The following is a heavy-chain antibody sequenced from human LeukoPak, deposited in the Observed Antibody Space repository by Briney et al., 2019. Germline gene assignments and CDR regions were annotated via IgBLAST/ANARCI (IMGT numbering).Heavy chain of an antibody. Sequence: GGSLRLSCAASGFTVSSNYMSWVRQAPGKGLEWVSVIYSGGSTYYADSVKGRFTISRDNSKNTLYLQMNSLRAEDTAVYYCARAVAGTYFDYWGQGTLVTVSS. V-gene: IGHV3-53*01. CDR3: ARAVAGTYFDY. CDR2: IYSGGST. CDR1: GFTVSSNY. D-gene: IGHD6-19*01. J-gene: IGHJ4*02.